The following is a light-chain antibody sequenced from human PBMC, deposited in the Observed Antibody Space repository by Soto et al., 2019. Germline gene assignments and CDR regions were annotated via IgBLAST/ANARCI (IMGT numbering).Light chain of an antibody. Sequence: EIVMTQSPATLSVSPGERATLSCRASQSVSSNLAWYQQKPGQAPRLLMYGASTRATGIPDRFSGSGSGTEFTLTIRSLQSEDFAVYYCQQHNNWPPWTFGQGTKVEIK. V-gene: IGKV3-15*01. CDR1: QSVSSN. CDR3: QQHNNWPPWT. CDR2: GAS. J-gene: IGKJ1*01.